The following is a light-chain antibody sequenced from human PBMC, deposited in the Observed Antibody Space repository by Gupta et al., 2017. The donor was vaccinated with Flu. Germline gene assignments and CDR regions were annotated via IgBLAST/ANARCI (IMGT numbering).Light chain of an antibody. Sequence: DIQMTQSPSTLSASVGDRVTITCRASQNVITWLAWYQHKPGKAPNLLIYEASNLHSGVPSRFGGSGSGTDFTLTISSLQPDDFATYYCQQYYSYSRTFGQGTKVEI. V-gene: IGKV1-5*03. CDR2: EAS. CDR1: QNVITW. CDR3: QQYYSYSRT. J-gene: IGKJ1*01.